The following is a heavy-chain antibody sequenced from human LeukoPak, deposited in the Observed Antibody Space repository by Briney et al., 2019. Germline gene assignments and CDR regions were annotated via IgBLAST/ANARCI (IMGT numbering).Heavy chain of an antibody. D-gene: IGHD3-10*01. CDR3: ARHSGSGSESRPFDP. CDR1: GGSVTSGGFY. J-gene: IGHJ5*02. CDR2: IYYTGST. Sequence: SETLSLTCSVSGGSVTSGGFYWGWLRQPPGKGPELIATIYYTGSTYYNPSLKSRVTISIDTSKNQFSLRMTSVTATDTAVYHCARHSGSGSESRPFDPWGQGTLVTVSS. V-gene: IGHV4-39*01.